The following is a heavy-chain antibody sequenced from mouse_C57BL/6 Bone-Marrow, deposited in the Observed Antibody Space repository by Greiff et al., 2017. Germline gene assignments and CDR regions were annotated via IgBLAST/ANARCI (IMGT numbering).Heavy chain of an antibody. CDR1: GYSITSDY. Sequence: EVKLQESGPGLAKPSQPLSLTCSVTGYSITSDYWNWIRKFPGTKLEYMGYISYSGSTYYNPSLKSRIAITRDTSKNQYYLQLNSVTTEDKATYYCARKGGYRYYAMDYWGQGTSVTVSS. V-gene: IGHV3-8*01. D-gene: IGHD2-2*01. CDR3: ARKGGYRYYAMDY. CDR2: ISYSGST. J-gene: IGHJ4*01.